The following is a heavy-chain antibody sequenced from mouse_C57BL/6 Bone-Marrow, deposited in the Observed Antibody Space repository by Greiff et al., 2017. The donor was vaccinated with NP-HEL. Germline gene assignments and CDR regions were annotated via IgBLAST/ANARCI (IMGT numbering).Heavy chain of an antibody. CDR3: ASTGPSFAY. Sequence: EVKLMESGGGLVQPGGSLKLSCAASGFTFSDYYMYWVRQTPETRLEWVAYISNGGGSTYYPDTVKGRFTISRDNAKNTLYLQMSRLKSEDTAMYYCASTGPSFAYWGQGTLVTVSA. CDR1: GFTFSDYY. D-gene: IGHD4-1*01. V-gene: IGHV5-12*01. J-gene: IGHJ3*01. CDR2: ISNGGGST.